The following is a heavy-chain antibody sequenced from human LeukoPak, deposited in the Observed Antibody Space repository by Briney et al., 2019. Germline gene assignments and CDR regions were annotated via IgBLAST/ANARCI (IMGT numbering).Heavy chain of an antibody. D-gene: IGHD6-19*01. CDR1: GITVSSNY. CDR3: ATRDQSRIAVAQIFDY. J-gene: IGHJ4*02. Sequence: GGSLRLSCAASGITVSSNYMSWVRQAPGKGLEWVSVIYSGGSTYYADSVKGRFTISRDNSKNTLYLQMNSLRAEDTAVYYCATRDQSRIAVAQIFDYWGQGTLVTVSS. CDR2: IYSGGST. V-gene: IGHV3-53*01.